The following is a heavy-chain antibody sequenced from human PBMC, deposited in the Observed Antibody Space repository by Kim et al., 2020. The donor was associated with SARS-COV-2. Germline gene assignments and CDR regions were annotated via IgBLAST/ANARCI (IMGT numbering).Heavy chain of an antibody. J-gene: IGHJ4*02. Sequence: SNKDYADSVKGRFTIARDNTKNTLYLQMNSLGAEDTAVYYCERIQGVIDYWGQGTLVTVSS. CDR3: ERIQGVIDY. D-gene: IGHD3-10*01. CDR2: SNK. V-gene: IGHV3-30*03.